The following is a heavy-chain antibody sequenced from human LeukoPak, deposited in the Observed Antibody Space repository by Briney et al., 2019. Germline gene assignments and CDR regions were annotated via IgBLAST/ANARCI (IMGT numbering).Heavy chain of an antibody. D-gene: IGHD3-3*01. J-gene: IGHJ4*02. V-gene: IGHV4-34*01. CDR1: GGSFSGYY. CDR3: ASFPICTIFGVVIRGYFDY. CDR2: INHSGST. Sequence: SETLSLTCAVYGGSFSGYYGSWIRQPPGKGLEWIGEINHSGSTNYNPSLKSRVTISVDTSKNQFSLKLSSVTAADTAVYYCASFPICTIFGVVIRGYFDYWGQGTLVTVSS.